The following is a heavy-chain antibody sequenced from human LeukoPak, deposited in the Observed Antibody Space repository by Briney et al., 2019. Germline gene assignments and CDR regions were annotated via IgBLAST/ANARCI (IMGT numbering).Heavy chain of an antibody. CDR3: ASGAGNWKTSKFDY. D-gene: IGHD1-20*01. J-gene: IGHJ4*02. Sequence: ASVKVSCKASGYTFTGYYIHWVRQAPGQGLEWMGWINPNSGGTNYAQKFQGRVTMPRDTSISTAYMELSRLRSDGTAVYYCASGAGNWKTSKFDYWGQGTLVTVSS. CDR1: GYTFTGYY. CDR2: INPNSGGT. V-gene: IGHV1-2*02.